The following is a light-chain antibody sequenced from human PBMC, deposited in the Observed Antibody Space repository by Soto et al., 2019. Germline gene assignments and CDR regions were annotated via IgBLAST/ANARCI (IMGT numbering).Light chain of an antibody. J-gene: IGKJ5*01. V-gene: IGKV1-6*01. CDR1: RYIRTA. CDR3: QQYHNWPIT. Sequence: GDRVTITCRASRYIRTALSWYQHRPGQAPKVLICVASSLQSGVPSRFSGSGYGTDFTLTISSLQSEDFAVYYCQQYHNWPITFGQGTRLEIK. CDR2: VAS.